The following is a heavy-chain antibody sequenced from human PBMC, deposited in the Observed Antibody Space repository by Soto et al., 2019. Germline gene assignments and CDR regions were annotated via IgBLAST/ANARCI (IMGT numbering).Heavy chain of an antibody. J-gene: IGHJ6*02. V-gene: IGHV4-4*07. D-gene: IGHD2-2*01. CDR1: GGSISDYY. CDR3: SRVGCSNSKCYTRGMDV. Sequence: PEALSPTCTVSGGSISDYYCVWVRQPAGTGLEWVGRIYSDGTTNYSPSLKSRVTMSLDTSKDQFSLHLNSVTAADTAVYYCSRVGCSNSKCYTRGMDVWGQGTTVTVSS. CDR2: IYSDGTT.